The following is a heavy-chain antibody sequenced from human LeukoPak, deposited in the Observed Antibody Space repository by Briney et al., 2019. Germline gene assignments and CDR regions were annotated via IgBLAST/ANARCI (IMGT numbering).Heavy chain of an antibody. CDR3: ARDGGNLLDY. D-gene: IGHD4-23*01. Sequence: SETLPLTCTVSGGSISSYYWSWIRQPPGKGLEWIGYIYYSGSTNYNPSLKSRVTISVDTSKNQFSLKLSSVTAADTAVYYCARDGGNLLDYWGQGTLVTVFS. V-gene: IGHV4-59*01. J-gene: IGHJ4*02. CDR2: IYYSGST. CDR1: GGSISSYY.